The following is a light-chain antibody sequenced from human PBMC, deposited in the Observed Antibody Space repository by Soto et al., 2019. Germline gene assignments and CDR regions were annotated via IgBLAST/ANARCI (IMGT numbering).Light chain of an antibody. CDR2: SND. V-gene: IGLV1-44*01. CDR1: SSNIGSNA. Sequence: QSVLTQPPSASGTPGQRVTFSCSGSSSNIGSNAVNWYQQLPGTAPKLLIYSNDHRPSGVPDRFSGSKSGTSASLAISGLQSEDEADYYCAAWDDSLSGRLFGGGTKLTVL. CDR3: AAWDDSLSGRL. J-gene: IGLJ2*01.